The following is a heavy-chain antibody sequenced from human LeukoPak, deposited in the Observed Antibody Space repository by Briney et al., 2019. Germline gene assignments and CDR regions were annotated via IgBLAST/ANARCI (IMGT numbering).Heavy chain of an antibody. J-gene: IGHJ3*02. CDR2: ISSSGSTI. CDR1: GFTFSSYE. CDR3: ARSMGLLWFGELFRGGAFDI. V-gene: IGHV3-48*03. Sequence: GGSLRLSCAASGFTFSSYEMNWVRQAPGKGLEWVSYISSSGSTIYYADSVKGRFTIPRDNAKNSLYLQMNSLRAEDTAVYYCARSMGLLWFGELFRGGAFDIWGQGTMVTVSS. D-gene: IGHD3-10*01.